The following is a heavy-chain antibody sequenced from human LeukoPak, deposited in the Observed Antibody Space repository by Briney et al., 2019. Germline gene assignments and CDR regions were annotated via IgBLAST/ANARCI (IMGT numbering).Heavy chain of an antibody. CDR2: MKEDGGEI. J-gene: IGHJ5*02. CDR1: GFPFSNYW. D-gene: IGHD4-23*01. Sequence: GGSLRLSCAASGFPFSNYWMSWVRQAPGKGLDLVANMKEDGGEINYVASVKGRFTISRDNAKNSLYLHMNSLRVEDTAVYYCARDRGYSTFDNWGQGTLVTASS. CDR3: ARDRGYSTFDN. V-gene: IGHV3-7*01.